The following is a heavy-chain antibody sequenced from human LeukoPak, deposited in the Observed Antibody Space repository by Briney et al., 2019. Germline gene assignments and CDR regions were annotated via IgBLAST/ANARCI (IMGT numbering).Heavy chain of an antibody. CDR1: GGSFSGYY. CDR3: ATVDTAMVTRY. J-gene: IGHJ4*02. Sequence: SETLSLTCAVYGGSFSGYYWNWIRQPPGKGLEWIGEINHSGGTNYNPSLKSRDAISVDTSMNQFSLKLSSVTAADTAVYFCATVDTAMVTRYWGQGALVTVSS. CDR2: INHSGGT. D-gene: IGHD5-18*01. V-gene: IGHV4-34*01.